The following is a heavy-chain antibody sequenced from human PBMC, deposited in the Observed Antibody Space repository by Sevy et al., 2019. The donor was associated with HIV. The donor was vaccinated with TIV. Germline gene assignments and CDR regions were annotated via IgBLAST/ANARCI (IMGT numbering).Heavy chain of an antibody. D-gene: IGHD3-22*01. CDR2: IKSKTDGGTT. CDR3: TTGSTVVVITLDY. J-gene: IGHJ4*02. CDR1: GFTFSNAW. Sequence: GGSLRLSCAASGFTFSNAWMSWVRQAPGKGLEWVGRIKSKTDGGTTDYAAPVKGRFPISRDDSKNTLYLQMNSLKTEDTAVYYCTTGSTVVVITLDYWGQGTLVTVSS. V-gene: IGHV3-15*01.